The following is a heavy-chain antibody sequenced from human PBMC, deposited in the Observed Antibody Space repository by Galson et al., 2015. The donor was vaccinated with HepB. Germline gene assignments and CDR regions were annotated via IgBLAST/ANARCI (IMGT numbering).Heavy chain of an antibody. V-gene: IGHV7-4-1*02. Sequence: QSGAEVKKPGESLRISCKASGYTFTNYAINWVRQAPGQGLEWMGWINTNTGNPTYAQGFTGRFVFSLDTSVSTAYLQISSLKSEDSAVYYCARAGQQLPQGYFDPWGREPWSPSPQ. CDR3: ARAGQQLPQGYFDP. J-gene: IGHJ5*02. CDR1: GYTFTNYA. CDR2: INTNTGNP. D-gene: IGHD6-13*01.